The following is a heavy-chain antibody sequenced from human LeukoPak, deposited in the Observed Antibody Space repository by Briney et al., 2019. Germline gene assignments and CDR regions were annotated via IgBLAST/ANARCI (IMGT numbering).Heavy chain of an antibody. V-gene: IGHV3-21*01. CDR3: ARGGFYDYVWGSYRIDY. CDR2: ISSSSSYI. D-gene: IGHD3-16*02. J-gene: IGHJ4*02. CDR1: GFTFSSYS. Sequence: GGSLRLSCAASGFTFSSYSMNWVRQAPGKGLEWVSSISSSSSYIYYADSVKGRFTTSRDNAKNSLYLRMNSLRAEDTAVYYCARGGFYDYVWGSYRIDYWGQGTLVTVSS.